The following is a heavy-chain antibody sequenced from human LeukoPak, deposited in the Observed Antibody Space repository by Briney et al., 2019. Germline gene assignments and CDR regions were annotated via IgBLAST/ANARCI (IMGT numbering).Heavy chain of an antibody. V-gene: IGHV4-39*01. Sequence: SETLSLTCTLSGGSISSSSYYWGWIRQPPGKGLEWIGSIYYSGSTCYNPSLKSRVTISVDPSKNQFSLKLSSVTAADTAVYYYARKDGGGLAIDYWGQGTLVTVSS. CDR1: GGSISSSSYY. D-gene: IGHD3-16*01. CDR2: IYYSGST. J-gene: IGHJ4*02. CDR3: ARKDGGGLAIDY.